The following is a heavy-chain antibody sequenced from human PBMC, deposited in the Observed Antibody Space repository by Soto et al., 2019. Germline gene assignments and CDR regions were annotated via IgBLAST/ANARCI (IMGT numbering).Heavy chain of an antibody. CDR3: ARSTRENDVGSGYYGILGHYYYYMDV. Sequence: EVQLVESGGGLVQPGGSLRLSCAASGFTVSSNYMSWVRQAPGKGLEWVSVIYSGGSTYYADSVKGRFTISRDNSKNTRYLQMNSLRAEDTAVYDCARSTRENDVGSGYYGILGHYYYYMDVWGKGTTVTVSS. CDR1: GFTVSSNY. V-gene: IGHV3-66*01. J-gene: IGHJ6*03. D-gene: IGHD3-3*01. CDR2: IYSGGST.